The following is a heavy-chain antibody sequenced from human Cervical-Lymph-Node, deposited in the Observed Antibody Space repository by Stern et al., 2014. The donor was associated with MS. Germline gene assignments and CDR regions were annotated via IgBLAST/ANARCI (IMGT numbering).Heavy chain of an antibody. CDR2: LYWGDDK. J-gene: IGHJ4*02. Sequence: QITLKESGPPLVKPTQTLTLTCTFSGFALSARGVGVGWIRQPPGKGLAWLALLYWGDDKRYSPSLKNRLTLIKDNSNSQVVLTLTNVDPVDTGTYYCAYRGETGSFDYWGQGALVTVSS. CDR1: GFALSARGVG. V-gene: IGHV2-5*02. CDR3: AYRGETGSFDY. D-gene: IGHD7-27*01.